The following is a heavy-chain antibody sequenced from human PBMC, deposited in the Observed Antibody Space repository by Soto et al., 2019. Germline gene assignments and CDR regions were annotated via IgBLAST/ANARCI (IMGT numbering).Heavy chain of an antibody. CDR1: GFIFTNYG. CDR3: AKDRGRGYSYALDS. J-gene: IGHJ4*02. D-gene: IGHD5-18*01. V-gene: IGHV3-30*18. Sequence: XESLRLSRAASGFIFTNYGMHWVRQAPGKGLEWVAVASDDGSNKHYADSVKGRFTISRDNSKKTLYLQMNSLRAEDTAVYSCAKDRGRGYSYALDSWGQGTLVTVSS. CDR2: ASDDGSNK.